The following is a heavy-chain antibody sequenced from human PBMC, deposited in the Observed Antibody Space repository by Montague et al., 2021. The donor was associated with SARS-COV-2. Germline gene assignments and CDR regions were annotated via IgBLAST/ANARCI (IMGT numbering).Heavy chain of an antibody. V-gene: IGHV4-59*01. CDR1: GGSISSYY. D-gene: IGHD6-19*01. CDR3: ARGSGWMGGAFDI. CDR2: IYYSGST. Sequence: SETLSLTCTVSGGSISSYYWSWIRQPPGKGLEWIGYIYYSGSTNYNPSLKSRVTISVDTPKNQFSLKLSSVTAADTAVYYCARGSGWMGGAFDIWGQGTMVTVSS. J-gene: IGHJ3*02.